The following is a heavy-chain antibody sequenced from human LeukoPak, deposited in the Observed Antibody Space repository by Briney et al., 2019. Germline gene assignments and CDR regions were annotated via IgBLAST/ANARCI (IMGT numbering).Heavy chain of an antibody. D-gene: IGHD3-3*01. CDR3: ARAVSLEWDLGY. V-gene: IGHV4-30-2*01. J-gene: IGHJ4*02. Sequence: NPSQTLSLTCAVSGGSISSGGYYWSWIRQPPGKGLEWIGYIYHSGSTYYNPSLKSRVTISVDRSKNQFSLKLSSVTAADTAVYYCARAVSLEWDLGYWGQGTLVTVSS. CDR1: GGSISSGGYY. CDR2: IYHSGST.